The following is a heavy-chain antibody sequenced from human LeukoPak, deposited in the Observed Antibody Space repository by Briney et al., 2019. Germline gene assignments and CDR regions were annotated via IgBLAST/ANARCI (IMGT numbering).Heavy chain of an antibody. J-gene: IGHJ6*03. CDR2: IIPIFGTA. D-gene: IGHD6-13*01. CDR3: ARGWSIAAAGTPQYYYYMDV. CDR1: GYTFTSYG. Sequence: GASVKVSCKASGYTFTSYGISWVRQAPGQGLEWMGGIIPIFGTANYAQKFQGRVTITTDESTSTAYMELSSLRSEDTAVYYCARGWSIAAAGTPQYYYYMDVWGKGTTVTVSS. V-gene: IGHV1-69*05.